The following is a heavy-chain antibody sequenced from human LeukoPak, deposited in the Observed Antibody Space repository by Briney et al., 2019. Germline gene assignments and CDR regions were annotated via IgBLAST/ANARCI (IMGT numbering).Heavy chain of an antibody. Sequence: GGSLRLSCAASGFTFSSYGMSWVRQAPGKGLEWVSVISGSGGSTYYADSVKGRFTISRDNSKNTLYLRMNSLRAEDTAVYYCTRDFRGSYFYYYYYYMDVWGKGTTVTISS. D-gene: IGHD1-26*01. CDR2: ISGSGGST. J-gene: IGHJ6*03. V-gene: IGHV3-23*01. CDR1: GFTFSSYG. CDR3: TRDFRGSYFYYYYYYMDV.